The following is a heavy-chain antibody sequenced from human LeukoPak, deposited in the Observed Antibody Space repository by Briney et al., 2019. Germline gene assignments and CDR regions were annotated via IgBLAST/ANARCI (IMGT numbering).Heavy chain of an antibody. CDR2: IRYDGNNK. Sequence: GGSLRLSCAASGFTFSTYGMHWVRQAPGKGLEWVAFIRYDGNNKYYSDSVKGRFTISRDNSKNTLLVQMNSLRVEDTAVYYCAKDRIAVVPAPFDYWGQGTLVTVSS. CDR1: GFTFSTYG. V-gene: IGHV3-30*02. CDR3: AKDRIAVVPAPFDY. D-gene: IGHD2-2*01. J-gene: IGHJ4*02.